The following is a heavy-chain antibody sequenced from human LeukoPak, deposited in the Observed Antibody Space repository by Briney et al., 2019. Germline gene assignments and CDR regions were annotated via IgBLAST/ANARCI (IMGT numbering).Heavy chain of an antibody. D-gene: IGHD3-10*01. CDR1: GYAFTSYY. CDR3: ARDRDYYGSGSYYVDY. J-gene: IGHJ4*02. V-gene: IGHV1-46*01. Sequence: ASVKVSCKASGYAFTSYYMHWVRQAPGQGLERMGIIRPSGGSTSYAQKLQGRLTMTRDTSTTTVYMELSSLRSEDTAVYYCARDRDYYGSGSYYVDYWGQGTLVTVSS. CDR2: IRPSGGST.